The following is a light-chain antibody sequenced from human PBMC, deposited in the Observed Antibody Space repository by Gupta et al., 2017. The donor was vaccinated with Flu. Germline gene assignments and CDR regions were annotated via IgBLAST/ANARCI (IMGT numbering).Light chain of an antibody. CDR3: QQYNNWPKT. J-gene: IGKJ1*01. CDR1: QSVSSN. CDR2: DAS. V-gene: IGKV3-15*01. Sequence: EIVMTQSPATLSVSPGERATLSCRASQSVSSNLAWYQQKPGQAPRLLIYDASTRATGIPARFSGSESGTEFTLTSISLQSEDFAVYYCQQYNNWPKTFGQGTRVEIK.